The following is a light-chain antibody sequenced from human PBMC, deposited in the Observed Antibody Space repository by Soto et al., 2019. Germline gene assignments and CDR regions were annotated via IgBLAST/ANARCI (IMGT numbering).Light chain of an antibody. J-gene: IGLJ2*01. CDR1: SSDVGGYNY. Sequence: QSALTQPATVSGSPGQSITISCTGTSSDVGGYNYVSWYQQHPGKAPKLMIYDVSNRPSGVSNRFSGSKSGNTASLTISGLQAEDEADYYCSSYTSSSTSHVVFGGGTKVTVL. CDR3: SSYTSSSTSHVV. V-gene: IGLV2-14*01. CDR2: DVS.